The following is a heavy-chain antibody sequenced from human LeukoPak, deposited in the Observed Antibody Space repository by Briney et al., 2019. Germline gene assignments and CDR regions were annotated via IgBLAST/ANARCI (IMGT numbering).Heavy chain of an antibody. Sequence: SETLSLTCAVYGGSFSGYYWSWIRQPPGKGLEWIGEINHSGSTNYNPSLKCRVTISVDTSKNQFSLKLSSVTAADTAVYYCARYPIAAAGTFRGSDALDIWGQGTMVTVSS. CDR1: GGSFSGYY. V-gene: IGHV4-34*01. J-gene: IGHJ3*02. CDR3: ARYPIAAAGTFRGSDALDI. D-gene: IGHD6-13*01. CDR2: INHSGST.